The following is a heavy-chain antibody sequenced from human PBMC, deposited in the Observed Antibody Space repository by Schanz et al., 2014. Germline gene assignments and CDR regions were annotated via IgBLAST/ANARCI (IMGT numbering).Heavy chain of an antibody. D-gene: IGHD5-12*01. CDR2: IKQDGSEK. CDR3: ASPSGYSDYGTYFDF. Sequence: EVQLVESGGGLVQPGGSLRLSCGGSGFTFSKYWMSWVRQAPGKGLEWVANIKQDGSEKYYVDAVKGRFTISRDNSKNTLYLQMNSLRAEDTALYYCASPSGYSDYGTYFDFWGQGTLVTVSS. J-gene: IGHJ4*02. V-gene: IGHV3-7*02. CDR1: GFTFSKYW.